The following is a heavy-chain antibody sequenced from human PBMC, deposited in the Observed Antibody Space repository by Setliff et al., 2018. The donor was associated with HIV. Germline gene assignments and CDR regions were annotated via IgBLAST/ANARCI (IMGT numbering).Heavy chain of an antibody. CDR3: TKGVQRLRPYYFDS. J-gene: IGHJ4*02. D-gene: IGHD4-17*01. CDR2: ISGSGGST. V-gene: IGHV3-23*01. Sequence: GGSLRLSCAASGFTFSGYAMRWVRQAPGKGLECVSGISGSGGSTHYADSVMGRFTISRDNSKNTLYLQMNSLRVEDTAIYYCTKGVQRLRPYYFDSWGQGTLVTVSS. CDR1: GFTFSGYA.